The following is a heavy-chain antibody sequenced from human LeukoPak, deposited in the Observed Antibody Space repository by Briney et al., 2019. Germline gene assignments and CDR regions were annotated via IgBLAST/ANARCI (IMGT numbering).Heavy chain of an antibody. CDR2: ISGSGGST. CDR1: GFTFSSYA. CDR3: AKVRHIVVVTAAFDY. J-gene: IGHJ4*02. Sequence: GGSLRLSCAASGFTFSSYAMRWVRQAPGKGLEWVSAISGSGGSTYYADSVKGRFTISRDNSKNTLYLQMNSLRAEDTAVYYCAKVRHIVVVTAAFDYWGQGTLVTVSS. V-gene: IGHV3-23*01. D-gene: IGHD2-21*02.